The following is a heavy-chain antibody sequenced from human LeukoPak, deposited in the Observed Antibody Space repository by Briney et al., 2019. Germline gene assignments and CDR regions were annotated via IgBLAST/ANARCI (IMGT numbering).Heavy chain of an antibody. V-gene: IGHV4-39*01. CDR1: GGSISSSSYY. CDR2: IYYSGST. CDR3: ARGRGRWLPSQRGGAFDY. J-gene: IGHJ4*02. Sequence: SETLSLTCTVSGGSISSSSYYWGWIRQPPGKGLEWIGSIYYSGSTYYNPSLKSRVTISVDTSKNQFSLKLSSVTAADTAVYYCARGRGRWLPSQRGGAFDYWGQGTLVTVSS. D-gene: IGHD5-24*01.